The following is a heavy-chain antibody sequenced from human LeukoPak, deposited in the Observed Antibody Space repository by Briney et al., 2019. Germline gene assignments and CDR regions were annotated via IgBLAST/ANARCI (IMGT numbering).Heavy chain of an antibody. Sequence: PSETLSLTCGVSGYFISRGYYWGWVRQPPGKGLEWIGSIYDTGTTYYNPSLKGRVIIASDTSKNQFSLKLNSVTAADTAVYYCARHAGDCDGSTCLNWFDPWGQGLPVTVSS. CDR2: IYDTGTT. J-gene: IGHJ5*02. V-gene: IGHV4-38-2*01. CDR3: ARHAGDCDGSTCLNWFDP. D-gene: IGHD2/OR15-2a*01. CDR1: GYFISRGYY.